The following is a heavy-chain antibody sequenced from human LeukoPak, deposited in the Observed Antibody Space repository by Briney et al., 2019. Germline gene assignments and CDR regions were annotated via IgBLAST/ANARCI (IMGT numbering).Heavy chain of an antibody. CDR1: GFTFSSYG. V-gene: IGHV3-30*18. D-gene: IGHD2-15*01. Sequence: GGSLRLSCAASGFTFSSYGMHWVRQAPGKGLEWVAAISYDGSNKFYADSVKGRFTISRDNSKNTLYLQMNSLRAEGTAVYYCAKDGERGYYSGGTCYIYNWFDPWGQGTLVTVSS. CDR2: ISYDGSNK. J-gene: IGHJ5*02. CDR3: AKDGERGYYSGGTCYIYNWFDP.